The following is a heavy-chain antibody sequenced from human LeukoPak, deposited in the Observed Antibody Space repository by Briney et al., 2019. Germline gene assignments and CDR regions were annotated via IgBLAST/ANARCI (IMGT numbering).Heavy chain of an antibody. Sequence: GGSLRLSCAASGFTVSSNYMSWVRQAPGKGLEWVSVIYSGGSTYYADSVKGRFTISRDNSKNTLYLQMNSLRAEDTAVYYCARVVVPAAMSLVSWFDPWGQGTPVTVSS. J-gene: IGHJ5*02. CDR1: GFTVSSNY. CDR2: IYSGGST. V-gene: IGHV3-53*01. CDR3: ARVVVPAAMSLVSWFDP. D-gene: IGHD2-2*01.